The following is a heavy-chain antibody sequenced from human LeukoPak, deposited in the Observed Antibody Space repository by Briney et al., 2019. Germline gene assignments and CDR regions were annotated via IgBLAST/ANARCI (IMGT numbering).Heavy chain of an antibody. J-gene: IGHJ5*02. CDR1: GGSMSSYY. D-gene: IGHD1-26*01. CDR3: ARLVGATRQTNWFDP. Sequence: PSETLSLTCIVSGGSMSSYYWSWIRQPAGKGLEWIGRMYTDGSTNYNPFLNSRVTMSVDTSKNQFSLKLSSVTAADTAVYYCARLVGATRQTNWFDPWGQGTLVTVSS. CDR2: MYTDGST. V-gene: IGHV4-4*07.